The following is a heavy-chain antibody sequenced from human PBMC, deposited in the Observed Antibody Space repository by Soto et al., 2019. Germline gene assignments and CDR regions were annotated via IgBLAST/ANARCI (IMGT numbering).Heavy chain of an antibody. CDR1: GGTFSSYA. CDR2: IISIFGTA. CDR3: ARSGARPGDYYYGMDV. D-gene: IGHD3-10*01. J-gene: IGHJ6*02. V-gene: IGHV1-69*12. Sequence: QVQLVQSGAEVKKPGSSVKVSCKASGGTFSSYAISWVRQAPGQGLEWMGGIISIFGTADYAQKFQGRVTITAXXXTXXAYMEVSSLRSEDTAVYYCARSGARPGDYYYGMDVWGQGTTVTVSS.